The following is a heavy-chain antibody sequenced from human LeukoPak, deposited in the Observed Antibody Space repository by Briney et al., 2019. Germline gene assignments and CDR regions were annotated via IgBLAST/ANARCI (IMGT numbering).Heavy chain of an antibody. J-gene: IGHJ4*02. CDR2: ISGSGGRT. D-gene: IGHD3-16*01. CDR1: GFTFSSYA. CDR3: AKENRGRDYIDVPN. Sequence: GGSLRLSCAASGFTFSSYAMNWVRQAPGQGLEWVSAISGSGGRTYYADSVKGRFTISRDNSKNTLYLQMNSLRAEDTAVYYCAKENRGRDYIDVPNWGQGTLVTVSS. V-gene: IGHV3-23*01.